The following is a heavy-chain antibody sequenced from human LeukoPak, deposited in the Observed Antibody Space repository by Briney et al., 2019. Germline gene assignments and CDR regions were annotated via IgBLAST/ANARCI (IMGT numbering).Heavy chain of an antibody. J-gene: IGHJ4*02. Sequence: GGSLRLSCGASGFTFSSYGMHWVRQAPGKGLEWVAVIWYDGSNKYYADSVKGRFTISRDNSKNTLYLQINSLRDEDTAAYYCARGRPLREFPFLDYWGQGTLVTVSS. CDR1: GFTFSSYG. CDR2: IWYDGSNK. V-gene: IGHV3-33*01. CDR3: ARGRPLREFPFLDY. D-gene: IGHD3-10*01.